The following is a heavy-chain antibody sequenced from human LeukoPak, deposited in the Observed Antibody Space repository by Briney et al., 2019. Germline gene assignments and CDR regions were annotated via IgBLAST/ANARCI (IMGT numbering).Heavy chain of an antibody. Sequence: GGSLRLSCAASGFTFSTYAMTWVRQAPGKGLEWVSTIDSVRNTHYADSVKGRFTISRDNSKNTVHLQMNSLRAEDTAVYYCARDGRFDYSSSSYLDYWGQGTLVTVSS. CDR1: GFTFSTYA. D-gene: IGHD6-6*01. J-gene: IGHJ4*02. V-gene: IGHV3-23*01. CDR3: ARDGRFDYSSSSYLDY. CDR2: IDSVRNT.